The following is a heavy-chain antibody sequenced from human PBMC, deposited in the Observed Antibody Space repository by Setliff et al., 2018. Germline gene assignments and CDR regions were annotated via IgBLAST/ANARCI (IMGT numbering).Heavy chain of an antibody. V-gene: IGHV4-61*02. D-gene: IGHD3-16*01. J-gene: IGHJ5*02. CDR1: GASITTGSYS. CDR2: ISGSGSA. Sequence: SETLSLTCTVSGASITTGSYSWSWIRQSAGKGLEWVGRISGSGSATYNPSLKSRVSIFIDASNNQVSLDLSSVTAADSAVYYCARDVTREPYTGGFYHFDPWGQGALVTVSS. CDR3: ARDVTREPYTGGFYHFDP.